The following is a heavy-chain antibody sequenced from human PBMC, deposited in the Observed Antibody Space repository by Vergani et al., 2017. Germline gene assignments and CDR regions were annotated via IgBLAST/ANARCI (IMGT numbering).Heavy chain of an antibody. CDR1: GFTFSSYS. J-gene: IGHJ6*02. D-gene: IGHD1-1*01. Sequence: EVQLVESGGGLVKPGGSLRLSCAASGFTFSSYSMNWVRQAPGKGLEWVSSISSSSSYIYYADSVKGRFTISRDNAKNSLYLQMNSLRAEDTAVYYCARDRDDSAYYYYYYGMDVWGQGTTVTVSS. CDR2: ISSSSSYI. V-gene: IGHV3-21*04. CDR3: ARDRDDSAYYYYYYGMDV.